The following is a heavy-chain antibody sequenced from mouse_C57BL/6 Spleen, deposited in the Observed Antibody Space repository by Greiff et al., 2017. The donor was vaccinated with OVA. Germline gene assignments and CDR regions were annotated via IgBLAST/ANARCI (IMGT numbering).Heavy chain of an antibody. Sequence: QVQLQQPGAELVKPGASVKLSCKASGYTFTSYWMHWVKQRPGQGLEWIGMIHPNSGSTNYNEKFKSKATLTVDKSSSTAYMQLSRLTSEYSAVYYCARGGPIYYDYDKYFDVWGTGTTVTVSS. CDR1: GYTFTSYW. CDR2: IHPNSGST. CDR3: ARGGPIYYDYDKYFDV. D-gene: IGHD2-4*01. V-gene: IGHV1-64*01. J-gene: IGHJ1*03.